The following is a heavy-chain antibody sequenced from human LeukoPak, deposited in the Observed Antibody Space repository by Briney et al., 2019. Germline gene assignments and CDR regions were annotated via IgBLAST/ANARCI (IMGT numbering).Heavy chain of an antibody. CDR3: ARDGSRGNLVTAPDY. CDR2: ITSSSIYI. D-gene: IGHD2-21*02. V-gene: IGHV3-21*01. Sequence: GGSLRLSCAASRFTFSTYSMNWVRQAPGKGLEWVSSITSSSIYIYYADSVKGRFTISRDNAKNSLYLQMNSLRAEDTAVYYCARDGSRGNLVTAPDYWGQGTLVTVSS. J-gene: IGHJ4*02. CDR1: RFTFSTYS.